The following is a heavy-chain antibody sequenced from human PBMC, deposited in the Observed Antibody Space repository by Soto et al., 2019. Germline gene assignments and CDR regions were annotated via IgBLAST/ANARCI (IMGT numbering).Heavy chain of an antibody. D-gene: IGHD3-16*01. Sequence: PGGSLRLSCAAFGFTVSTNYISWVRQAPGKGLEWVSVLYSGGTAHYIDSVEGRFTVSRDNSKNTLFLQMNSLRGEDTAVYYCVRKLMEPNYGMDVWGQGTTVTVSS. J-gene: IGHJ6*02. CDR2: LYSGGTA. V-gene: IGHV3-53*01. CDR1: GFTVSTNY. CDR3: VRKLMEPNYGMDV.